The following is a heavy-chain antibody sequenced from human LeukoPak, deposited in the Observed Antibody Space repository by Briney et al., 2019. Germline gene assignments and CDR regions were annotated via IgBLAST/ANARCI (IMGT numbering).Heavy chain of an antibody. CDR2: ISSSGSTI. V-gene: IGHV3-48*03. J-gene: IGHJ3*02. CDR1: GFTFSSYE. Sequence: GGPLRLSCAASGFTFSSYEMNWVRQAPAKGLEWVSYISSSGSTIYYADSVKGRFTISRDNARNSLYLQMNSMRAEDTAVYYCARRDSGYYSSAAFDIWGQGTMVTVSS. D-gene: IGHD3-22*01. CDR3: ARRDSGYYSSAAFDI.